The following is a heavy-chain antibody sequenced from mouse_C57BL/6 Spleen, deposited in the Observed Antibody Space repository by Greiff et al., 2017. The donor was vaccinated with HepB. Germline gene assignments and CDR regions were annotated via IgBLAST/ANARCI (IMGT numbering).Heavy chain of an antibody. J-gene: IGHJ1*03. D-gene: IGHD1-1*02. Sequence: EVKLQQSGAELVKPGASVKLSCTASGFNIKDYYMHWVKQRTEQGLEWIGRIDPEDGETKYAPKFQGKATITADTSSNPAYLQLSSLTSEDTAVYYCARFGISYWYFDVWGTGTTVTVSS. CDR3: ARFGISYWYFDV. CDR1: GFNIKDYY. CDR2: IDPEDGET. V-gene: IGHV14-2*01.